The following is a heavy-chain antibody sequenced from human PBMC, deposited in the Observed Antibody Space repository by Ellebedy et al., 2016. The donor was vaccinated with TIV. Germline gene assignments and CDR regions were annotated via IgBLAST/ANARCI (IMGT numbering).Heavy chain of an antibody. V-gene: IGHV1-18*01. CDR3: ARDPGPGSFDY. CDR1: GYTFTSYG. CDR2: ISADNGNT. J-gene: IGHJ4*02. Sequence: AASVKVSCKASGYTFTSYGISWVRQATGQGLEWMGWISADNGNTNYAQKFQGRVTMTTDTSTSTAYMELRSLRSDDTAVYYCARDPGPGSFDYWGQGTLVTVSS. D-gene: IGHD3-10*01.